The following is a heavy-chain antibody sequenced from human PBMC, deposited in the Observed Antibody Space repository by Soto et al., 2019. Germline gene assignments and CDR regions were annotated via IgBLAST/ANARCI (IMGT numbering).Heavy chain of an antibody. V-gene: IGHV4-59*02. CDR1: DASVSKYY. CDR3: ARGQLLFAY. D-gene: IGHD3-10*02. Sequence: SETLSLTCIVSDASVSKYYWSWIRQPPGKGLEWIGYISHTGYTSYNPSLESRLTISMDKSKNQLSLNLNSVTTADTAVYYCARGQLLFAYWGQGTTVTAPQ. CDR2: ISHTGYT. J-gene: IGHJ4*02.